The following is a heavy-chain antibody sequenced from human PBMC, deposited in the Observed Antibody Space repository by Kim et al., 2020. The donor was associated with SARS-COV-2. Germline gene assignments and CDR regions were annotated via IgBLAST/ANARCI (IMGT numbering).Heavy chain of an antibody. CDR3: ARDGNNWNYIYYYYGMDV. Sequence: GGSLRLSCAASGFTFSSYEMNWVRQAPGKGLEWVSYISSSGSTIYYADSVKGRFTISRDNAKNSLYLQMNSLRAEDTAVYYCARDGNNWNYIYYYYGMDVWGQGTTVTVSS. CDR2: ISSSGSTI. V-gene: IGHV3-48*03. D-gene: IGHD1-7*01. J-gene: IGHJ6*02. CDR1: GFTFSSYE.